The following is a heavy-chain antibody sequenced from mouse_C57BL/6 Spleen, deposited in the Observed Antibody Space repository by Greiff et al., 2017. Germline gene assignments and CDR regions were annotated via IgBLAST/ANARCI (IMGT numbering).Heavy chain of an antibody. J-gene: IGHJ3*01. Sequence: QVQLQQPGTELVKPGASVKLSCKASGYTFTSYWMHWVKQRPGQGLEWIGNINPSNGGTNYNEKFKSKATLTVDKSSSTAYMQLSRLTSEHSAVYYCARKTYGYDGVFAYWGEGNLVTVSA. D-gene: IGHD2-2*01. CDR3: ARKTYGYDGVFAY. CDR2: INPSNGGT. V-gene: IGHV1-53*01. CDR1: GYTFTSYW.